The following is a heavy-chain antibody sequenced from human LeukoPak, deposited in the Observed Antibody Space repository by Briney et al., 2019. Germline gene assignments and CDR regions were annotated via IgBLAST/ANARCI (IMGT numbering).Heavy chain of an antibody. J-gene: IGHJ4*02. CDR2: MNPNSGNT. CDR1: GYTFTGYD. D-gene: IGHD3-10*01. V-gene: IGHV1-8*03. Sequence: ASVKVSCKASGYTFTGYDINWVRQATGQGLEWMGWMNPNSGNTDYAQKFQGRVTISRHTSISTAYMELNSLTSEDTAVYYCARVRFGSGSYPSYFDYWGQGTLVTVSS. CDR3: ARVRFGSGSYPSYFDY.